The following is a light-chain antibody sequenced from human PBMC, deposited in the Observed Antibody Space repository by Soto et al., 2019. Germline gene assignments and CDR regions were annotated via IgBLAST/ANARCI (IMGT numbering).Light chain of an antibody. CDR1: QSVSSNY. CDR3: QQYGSSPRT. J-gene: IGKJ1*01. Sequence: ETVLTQSPGTLSLSPGERGTLSCRASQSVSSNYLAWYQQKPGQAPRLLIYGASSRATGIPDRFSGSGSGTDFTLTISRLEPEDFAVYYCQQYGSSPRTFDQGTKVEIK. CDR2: GAS. V-gene: IGKV3-20*01.